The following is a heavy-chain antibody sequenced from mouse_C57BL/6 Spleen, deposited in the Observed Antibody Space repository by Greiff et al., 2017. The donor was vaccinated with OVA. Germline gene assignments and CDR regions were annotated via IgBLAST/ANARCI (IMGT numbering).Heavy chain of an antibody. CDR1: GYTFTDYY. D-gene: IGHD1-1*01. V-gene: IGHV1-77*01. CDR3: APTNYYGSSYDWFAY. Sequence: QVQLQQSGAELVKPGASVKISCKASGYTFTDYYINWVKQRPGQGLEWIGKIGPGSGSTYYNEKFKGKATLTADKSSSTAYMQLSSLTSEDSAVYFCAPTNYYGSSYDWFAYWGQGTLVTVSA. J-gene: IGHJ3*01. CDR2: IGPGSGST.